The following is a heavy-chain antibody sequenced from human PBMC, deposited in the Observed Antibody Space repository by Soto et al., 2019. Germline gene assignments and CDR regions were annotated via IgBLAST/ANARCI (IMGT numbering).Heavy chain of an antibody. D-gene: IGHD3-3*01. CDR2: IRSKANSYAT. V-gene: IGHV3-73*01. J-gene: IGHJ4*02. CDR1: GFTFSGSA. Sequence: EVQLVESGGGLVQPGGSLKLSCAASGFTFSGSAMHWVRQASGKGLEWVGRIRSKANSYATAYAASVKGRFTISRDDSKNTAYLQMNSLKTEDTAVYYCTRSSDKKLRFLEWLLYELDYWGQGTLVTVSS. CDR3: TRSSDKKLRFLEWLLYELDY.